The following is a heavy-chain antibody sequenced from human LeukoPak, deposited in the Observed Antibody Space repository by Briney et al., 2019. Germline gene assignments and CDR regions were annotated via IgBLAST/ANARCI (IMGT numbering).Heavy chain of an antibody. D-gene: IGHD3-10*01. CDR1: GFTFSSYA. CDR3: AKILLWFREDYCGMDV. J-gene: IGHJ6*02. Sequence: GGSLRLSCAASGFTFSSYAIHWVRQAPVKGLEWVAIISSDGSNTFYADSVKGRFTISRDNSKNTLYLQMNSLRAEDTAVYYCAKILLWFREDYCGMDVWGQGTTVTVSS. CDR2: ISSDGSNT. V-gene: IGHV3-30-3*02.